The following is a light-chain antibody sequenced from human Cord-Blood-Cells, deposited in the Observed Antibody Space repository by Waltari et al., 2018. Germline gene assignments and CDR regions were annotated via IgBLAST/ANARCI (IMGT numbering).Light chain of an antibody. J-gene: IGLJ2*01. CDR1: NIGSKS. CDR3: QVWDSSSDHYVV. CDR2: DES. V-gene: IGLV3-21*03. Sequence: SYVLTQPPSVSVAPGKTARITCGGNNIGSKSVHWYQQKPGQAPLLVVYDESDRPSGIPGRFSGSNSGNTATLTSSGVEAGDEADYYCQVWDSSSDHYVVFGGGTKLTVL.